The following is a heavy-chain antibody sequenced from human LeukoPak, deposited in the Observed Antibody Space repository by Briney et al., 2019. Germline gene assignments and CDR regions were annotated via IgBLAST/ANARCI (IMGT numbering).Heavy chain of an antibody. CDR3: GVGTSYSNYKQH. D-gene: IGHD4-11*01. CDR2: ISGRGGST. Sequence: GGSLRLSCAASGFTFSSSAMSWVRQAPRKGLEWVSGISGRGGSTSYADSVKGRFTISRDHSKNTLYLQMNSLRAEDTAVYYWGVGTSYSNYKQHWGQGTLVTVSS. CDR1: GFTFSSSA. J-gene: IGHJ1*01. V-gene: IGHV3-23*01.